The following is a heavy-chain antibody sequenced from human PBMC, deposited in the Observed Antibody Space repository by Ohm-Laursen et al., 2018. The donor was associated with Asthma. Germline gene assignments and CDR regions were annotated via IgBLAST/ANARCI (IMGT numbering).Heavy chain of an antibody. CDR2: INPNSGGT. J-gene: IGHJ5*02. CDR3: AAHRIAAAGTRGNWFDP. V-gene: IGHV1-2*06. D-gene: IGHD6-13*01. CDR1: GYTFTGYY. Sequence: GASVKVSCKASGYTFTGYYMHWVRQAPGQGLEWMGRINPNSGGTNYAQKFQGRVTITRDTSISTAYMELSRLRSDDTAVYYCAAHRIAAAGTRGNWFDPWGQGTLVTVSS.